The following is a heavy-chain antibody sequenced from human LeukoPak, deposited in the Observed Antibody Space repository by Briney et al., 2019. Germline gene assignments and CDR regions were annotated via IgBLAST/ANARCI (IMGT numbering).Heavy chain of an antibody. Sequence: SVKVSCKASGGTFSSYAISWVRQAPGQGLEWMGGIIPIFGTANYAQKFQGRVTITADESTSTAYMELSSLRSEDTAVYYCARANNWGARADAFDIWGQGTMVTVSS. J-gene: IGHJ3*02. CDR1: GGTFSSYA. V-gene: IGHV1-69*13. CDR3: ARANNWGARADAFDI. CDR2: IIPIFGTA. D-gene: IGHD7-27*01.